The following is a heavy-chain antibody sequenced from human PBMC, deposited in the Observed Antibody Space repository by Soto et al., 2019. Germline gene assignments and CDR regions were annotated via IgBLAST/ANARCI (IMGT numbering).Heavy chain of an antibody. CDR1: GFIVSSSY. CDR3: ARCSGWYGQCYFDC. J-gene: IGHJ4*02. CDR2: IYSDGRT. V-gene: IGHV3-53*02. D-gene: IGHD6-13*01. Sequence: DVQLVETGGGLIQPGGSLRLSCAASGFIVSSSYMSWVRQAPGKGLEWVSVIYSDGRTYYADSVKGRFTISRDNSKNTLYLQMNSLSAEDTAGYYCARCSGWYGQCYFDCWGQGTLVTVSS.